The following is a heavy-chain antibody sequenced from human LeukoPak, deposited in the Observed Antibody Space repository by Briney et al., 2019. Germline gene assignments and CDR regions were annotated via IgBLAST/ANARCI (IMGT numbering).Heavy chain of an antibody. CDR2: IWYDGSNK. CDR3: ARDPGVRWLVGFDY. V-gene: IGHV3-33*01. CDR1: GFTFNSYG. J-gene: IGHJ4*02. D-gene: IGHD6-19*01. Sequence: GGSLRLSCAASGFTFNSYGMHWVRQAPGKGLEWVTVIWYDGSNKYYADSVKGRFTISRDNSENTLYLQMDSLRAEDTAVYYCARDPGVRWLVGFDYWGQGTLVTVSS.